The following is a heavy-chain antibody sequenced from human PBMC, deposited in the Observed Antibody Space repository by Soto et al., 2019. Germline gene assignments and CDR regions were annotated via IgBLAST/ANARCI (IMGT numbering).Heavy chain of an antibody. CDR2: ITGSGGIT. J-gene: IGHJ4*02. Sequence: PGGSLRLACAASGFTFSSNAMRWGSQVPGKGREWVSGITGSGGITHYADSVNVRFTISRDNSRNTLHLQMNYLRVEDTAVYFCANHTTFFYDRTCPGHYFDYWGQGTLVTVSS. D-gene: IGHD3-22*01. V-gene: IGHV3-23*01. CDR1: GFTFSSNA. CDR3: ANHTTFFYDRTCPGHYFDY.